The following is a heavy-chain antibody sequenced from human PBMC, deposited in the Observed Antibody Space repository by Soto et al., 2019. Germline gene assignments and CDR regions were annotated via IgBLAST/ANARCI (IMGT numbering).Heavy chain of an antibody. D-gene: IGHD2-2*01. CDR2: IIPIFGTA. CDR3: ARVVPGAEAWFGP. Sequence: QVQLEQSGGEVKKPGSSVKVSCKASRVTFSKFIVTWVRQAPGLGLEWVGGIIPIFGTANYAQKFQGRVTITADESTSTSYMEVNNLRSEDTAVYYCARVVPGAEAWFGPWGQGTLVTVSS. CDR1: RVTFSKFI. J-gene: IGHJ5*02. V-gene: IGHV1-69*01.